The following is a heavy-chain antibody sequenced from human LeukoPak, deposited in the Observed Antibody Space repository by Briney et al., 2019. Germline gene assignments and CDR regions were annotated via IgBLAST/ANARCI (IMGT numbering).Heavy chain of an antibody. CDR2: IKQDGSEK. D-gene: IGHD6-19*01. J-gene: IGHJ4*02. CDR3: VGGSGWIFDH. CDR1: GITFSSYW. Sequence: GGSLRLSCAASGITFSSYWMKWVRLAPGQGLEWVAMIKQDGSEKYYVDSVRGRFTISRDNAKNSLYLQMSSLRAEDTAVYYCVGGSGWIFDHWGQGTAVTVSS. V-gene: IGHV3-7*01.